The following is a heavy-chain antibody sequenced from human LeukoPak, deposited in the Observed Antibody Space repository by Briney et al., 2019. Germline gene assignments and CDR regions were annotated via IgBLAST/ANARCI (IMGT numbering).Heavy chain of an antibody. D-gene: IGHD3-16*01. CDR3: ARFGVDYDMDV. CDR1: GGSISGHY. Sequence: SETLSLTCTVSGGSISGHYWTWVRQPPGEGLGWIGQIHYSGKADYNPSLRSRITISVDTSKNQMSLKVTSVAAADTAVYYCARFGVDYDMDVWGKGTTVTVSS. V-gene: IGHV4-59*11. CDR2: IHYSGKA. J-gene: IGHJ6*04.